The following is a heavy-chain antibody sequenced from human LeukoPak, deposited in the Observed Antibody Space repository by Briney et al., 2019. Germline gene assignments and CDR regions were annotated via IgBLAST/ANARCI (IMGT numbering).Heavy chain of an antibody. J-gene: IGHJ4*02. CDR2: IWYDGSNK. CDR3: ARARDPWYSSSWYEVDY. D-gene: IGHD6-13*01. Sequence: GRSLRLSCAASGFTFSSYGMHWVRQAPGKGLEWVAVIWYDGSNKYYAGSVKGRFTISRDNSKNTLYLQMNSLRAEDTAVYYCARARDPWYSSSWYEVDYWGQGTLVTVSS. CDR1: GFTFSSYG. V-gene: IGHV3-33*01.